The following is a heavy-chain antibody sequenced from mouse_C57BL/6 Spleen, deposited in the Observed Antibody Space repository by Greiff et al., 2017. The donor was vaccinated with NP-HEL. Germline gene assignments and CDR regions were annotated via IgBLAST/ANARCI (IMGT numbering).Heavy chain of an antibody. D-gene: IGHD1-1*01. J-gene: IGHJ3*01. CDR1: GYTFTDYY. V-gene: IGHV1-26*01. CDR3: ARGYYGSSYGFAY. CDR2: INPNNGGT. Sequence: EVQLQQSGPELVKPGASVKISCKASGYTFTDYYMNWVKQSHGKSLEWIGDINPNNGGTSYNQKFKGKATLTVDKSSSTAYMELRSLTSEDSAVYYCARGYYGSSYGFAYWAQGTLVTVSA.